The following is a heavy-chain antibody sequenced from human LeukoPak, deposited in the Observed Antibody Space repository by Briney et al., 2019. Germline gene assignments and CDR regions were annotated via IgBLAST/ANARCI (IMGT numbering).Heavy chain of an antibody. Sequence: GGSLRLSCAASGFTFSSYAMPWVRQAPGKGLEWVAVISYDGSNKYYADSVKGRFTISRDNSKNTLYLQMNSLRAEDTAVYYCARGKYYDSSGYPSDYWGQGTLVTVSS. CDR3: ARGKYYDSSGYPSDY. J-gene: IGHJ4*02. CDR2: ISYDGSNK. CDR1: GFTFSSYA. V-gene: IGHV3-30-3*01. D-gene: IGHD3-22*01.